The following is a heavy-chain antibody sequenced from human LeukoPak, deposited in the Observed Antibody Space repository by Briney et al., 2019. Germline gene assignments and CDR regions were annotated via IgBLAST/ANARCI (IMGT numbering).Heavy chain of an antibody. Sequence: ASVKVSCKASGYTFTSYGISWVRQAPGQGLEWMGWISAYNGNTNYAQKLQGRVTMTTDTSTSTAYMELRSLRSDDTAVYYCAREAPPLTVVTPETAFDIWGQGTMVTVSS. V-gene: IGHV1-18*01. CDR1: GYTFTSYG. CDR3: AREAPPLTVVTPETAFDI. CDR2: ISAYNGNT. J-gene: IGHJ3*02. D-gene: IGHD4-23*01.